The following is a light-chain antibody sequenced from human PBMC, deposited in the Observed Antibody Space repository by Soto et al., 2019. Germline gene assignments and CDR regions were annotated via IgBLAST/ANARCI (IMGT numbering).Light chain of an antibody. Sequence: QSALTQPASVSGSPGQSVTISCTGSSNDIGGYRYVSWYQKRPGKAPKLMIYDVSYRPSGVSNRFSGSKSGSTASLTISGLQPEDEADYYCTSYTSDSSVIFGGGTKLTVL. CDR2: DVS. CDR1: SNDIGGYRY. CDR3: TSYTSDSSVI. J-gene: IGLJ2*01. V-gene: IGLV2-14*03.